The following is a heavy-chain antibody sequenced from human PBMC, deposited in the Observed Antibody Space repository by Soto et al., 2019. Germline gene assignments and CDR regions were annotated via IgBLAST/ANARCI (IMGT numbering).Heavy chain of an antibody. D-gene: IGHD2-8*01. V-gene: IGHV4-31*03. CDR2: IYYSGST. J-gene: IGHJ6*02. CDR1: GGSISSGGYY. Sequence: SETLSLTCTVSGGSISSGGYYWSWIRQHPGKGLEWIGYIYYSGSTYYNPSLKSRVTISVDTSKNQFSLKLSSVTAADTAVYYCARAYTQLYCTNGVCYTGFGAGMDVWGQGTTVTVSS. CDR3: ARAYTQLYCTNGVCYTGFGAGMDV.